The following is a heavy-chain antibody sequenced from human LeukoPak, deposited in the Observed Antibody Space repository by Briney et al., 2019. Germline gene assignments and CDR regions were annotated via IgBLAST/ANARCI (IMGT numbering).Heavy chain of an antibody. CDR1: GGSISRSSYY. D-gene: IGHD5-12*01. J-gene: IGHJ4*02. CDR3: ARGGGYSGYDFDY. CDR2: IYYSGST. Sequence: KPSETLSLNCTVSGGSISRSSYYWGWIRQPPGKGLEWIGSIYYSGSTYYNLSLKSRVTISVDTSKNQFSLKLSSVTAADTAVYYCARGGGYSGYDFDYWGQGTLVTVSS. V-gene: IGHV4-39*07.